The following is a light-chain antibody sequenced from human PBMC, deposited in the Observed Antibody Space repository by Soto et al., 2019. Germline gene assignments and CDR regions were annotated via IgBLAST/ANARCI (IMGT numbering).Light chain of an antibody. CDR1: SSDVGGYNY. CDR3: SSYSSSSTRV. Sequence: QSVLTQPASVSGSPGQSITISCTGTSSDVGGYNYVSWYQQHPGKAPKLMIYEVSNRPSGVSNRFSGSKSGYTASLTISGLQAEDEADYYCSSYSSSSTRVFGGGTQLTVL. V-gene: IGLV2-14*01. J-gene: IGLJ2*01. CDR2: EVS.